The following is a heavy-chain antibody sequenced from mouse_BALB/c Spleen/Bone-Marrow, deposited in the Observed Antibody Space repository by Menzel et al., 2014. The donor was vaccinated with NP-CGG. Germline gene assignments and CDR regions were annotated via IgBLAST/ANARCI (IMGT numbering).Heavy chain of an antibody. Sequence: GAELVRPGASVKLSCKASGYTFTSYWINWVKQRPGQGLEWIGNIYPSDSYTNYNQKFKDKATLTVDKSSSTAYMQLSSPTSEDSAVYYCTRSGGYYFDYWGQGTTLTVSS. V-gene: IGHV1-69*02. CDR1: GYTFTSYW. J-gene: IGHJ2*01. CDR3: TRSGGYYFDY. CDR2: IYPSDSYT.